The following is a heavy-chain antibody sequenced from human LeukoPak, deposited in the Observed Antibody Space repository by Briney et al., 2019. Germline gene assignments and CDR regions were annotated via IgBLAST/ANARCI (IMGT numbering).Heavy chain of an antibody. CDR3: TRGPSGYGLGWFDP. CDR1: GCTFTSYD. V-gene: IGHV1-8*01. D-gene: IGHD5-12*01. Sequence: ASVTVSCKASGCTFTSYDVNWVRQATGQGLEWMGWMNPSSGNTGFGQKLQGRVSLTRNTSTSTAYLELSSLRSDDTAVYYCTRGPSGYGLGWFDPWGQGTLVTVSS. J-gene: IGHJ5*02. CDR2: MNPSSGNT.